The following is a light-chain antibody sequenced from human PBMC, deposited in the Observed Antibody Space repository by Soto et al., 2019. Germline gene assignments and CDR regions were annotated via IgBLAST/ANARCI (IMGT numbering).Light chain of an antibody. CDR1: SSDVGGYNY. CDR3: NSYASSSTLVV. Sequence: QSALTQPASVSGSPGQSITISCTGTSSDVGGYNYVSWYQHHPGRAPKLIISDVSHRPSGVSNRFSGSKSGNTASLTISGLQAEDEADYYRNSYASSSTLVVFGGGTKLTVL. CDR2: DVS. V-gene: IGLV2-14*03. J-gene: IGLJ2*01.